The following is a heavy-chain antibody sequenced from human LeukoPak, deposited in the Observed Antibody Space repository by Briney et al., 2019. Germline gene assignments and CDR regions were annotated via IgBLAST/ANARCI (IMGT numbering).Heavy chain of an antibody. CDR2: ISGYNGNT. Sequence: GASVKVSCKSPRYTFTNYYLNWVRQAPGQGLKWMGWISGYNGNTYYGKKFQGRVTLTTDTSTNTVYMELRSLRADDTAVYYCARDIGGGYYFDYWGQGTLVTVSS. V-gene: IGHV1-18*04. CDR3: ARDIGGGYYFDY. CDR1: RYTFTNYY. D-gene: IGHD3-22*01. J-gene: IGHJ4*02.